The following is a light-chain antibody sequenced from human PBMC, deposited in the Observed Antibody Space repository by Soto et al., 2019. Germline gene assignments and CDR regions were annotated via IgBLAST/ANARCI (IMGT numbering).Light chain of an antibody. CDR2: EVS. Sequence: SVLTQPASVSGSPGQSITISCTGTSVDVGGYNYVSWYQHHPGKAPKLLIFEVSNRPSGISDRFSGSKSGITATLTISGLQAEDEADYYCQSFDKYLSAVVFGGGTKVTVL. CDR3: QSFDKYLSAVV. J-gene: IGLJ2*01. CDR1: SVDVGGYNY. V-gene: IGLV2-14*01.